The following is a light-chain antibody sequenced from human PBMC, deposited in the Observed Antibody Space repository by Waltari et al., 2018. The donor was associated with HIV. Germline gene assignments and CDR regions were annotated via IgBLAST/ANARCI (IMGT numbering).Light chain of an antibody. CDR3: QQSYSLPLT. CDR2: GAS. J-gene: IGKJ4*01. Sequence: DIQTTQSPSSLSASVGDRVTITCRASQNINSYLNWYQQKPREAPKLLIYGASSLQSGVPSRFSGSGSGTHFTLTINSLQPEDFASYYCQQSYSLPLTFGGGTTVGIK. CDR1: QNINSY. V-gene: IGKV1-39*01.